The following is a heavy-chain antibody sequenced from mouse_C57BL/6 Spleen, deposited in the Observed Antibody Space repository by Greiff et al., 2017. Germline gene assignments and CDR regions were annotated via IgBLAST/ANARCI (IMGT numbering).Heavy chain of an antibody. CDR3: AIERAYGLFDY. J-gene: IGHJ2*02. CDR1: GFSFSDYG. Sequence: DVMLVESGGGLVKPGGSLKLSCAASGFSFSDYGMHWVRQAPEEGLEWVAYISSGSSTIYYADTVKGRFTLSRDNAKNTLFLQMTSLRSEDTAMYYCAIERAYGLFDYWGQGTSLTVSS. CDR2: ISSGSSTI. D-gene: IGHD6-5*01. V-gene: IGHV5-17*01.